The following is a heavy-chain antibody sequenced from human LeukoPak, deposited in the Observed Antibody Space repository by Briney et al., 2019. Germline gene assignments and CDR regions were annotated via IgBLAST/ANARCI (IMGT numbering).Heavy chain of an antibody. CDR2: IYYSGST. Sequence: SETLSLTCTVSGVSFSSYYWTWIRQPPGKGLEWIGYIYYSGSTDKNPSLNSRVTMSIDTSKKQFSLKLSSVTAADTAVYYCARVNYDSSGYFDYWGQGTLVTVSS. D-gene: IGHD3-22*01. J-gene: IGHJ4*02. CDR3: ARVNYDSSGYFDY. CDR1: GVSFSSYY. V-gene: IGHV4-59*01.